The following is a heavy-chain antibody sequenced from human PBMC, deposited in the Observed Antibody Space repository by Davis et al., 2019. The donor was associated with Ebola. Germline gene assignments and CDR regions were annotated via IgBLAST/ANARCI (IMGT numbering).Heavy chain of an antibody. V-gene: IGHV3-73*01. CDR1: GFTFSGSA. Sequence: GESLKISCAASGFTFSGSAMHWVRQASGKGLEWVGRIRRKANSYATAYAASVKGRFTISRDDSKNTAYLQMNSLKTEDTAVYYCTSAYGDWDYWGQGTLVTVSS. J-gene: IGHJ4*02. CDR2: IRRKANSYAT. D-gene: IGHD4-17*01. CDR3: TSAYGDWDY.